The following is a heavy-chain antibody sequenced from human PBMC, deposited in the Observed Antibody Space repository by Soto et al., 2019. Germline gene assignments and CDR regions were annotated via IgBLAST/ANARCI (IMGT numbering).Heavy chain of an antibody. V-gene: IGHV3-9*01. Sequence: EVQLVESGGGLVQPGRSLRLSCAASGFTFDDYAMHWVRQVPGKGLEWGSGINWNSGSIGYADPVKGRFAISRDNAKNSLHLQMNSLRAEDTAFYYCVKDESINWYSGHFRHWGQGTLVTVSS. J-gene: IGHJ1*01. CDR3: VKDESINWYSGHFRH. D-gene: IGHD6-13*01. CDR1: GFTFDDYA. CDR2: INWNSGSI.